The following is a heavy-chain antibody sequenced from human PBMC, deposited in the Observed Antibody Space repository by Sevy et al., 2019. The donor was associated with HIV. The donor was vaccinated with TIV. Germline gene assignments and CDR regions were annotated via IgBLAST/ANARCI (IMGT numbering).Heavy chain of an antibody. CDR1: GFTFSSYA. V-gene: IGHV3-30*04. J-gene: IGHJ4*02. D-gene: IGHD3-16*02. CDR3: ARGPLRLGELSSESPFDY. CDR2: ISYDGSNK. Sequence: GGSLRLSCAASGFTFSSYAMHWVRQAPGKGLEWVAVISYDGSNKYYTDSVKGRFTISRDNSKNTLYLQMNSLGAEDTAVYYCARGPLRLGELSSESPFDYWGQGTLVTVSS.